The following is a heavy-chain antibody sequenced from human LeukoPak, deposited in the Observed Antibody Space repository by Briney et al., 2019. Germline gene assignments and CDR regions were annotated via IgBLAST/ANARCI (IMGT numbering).Heavy chain of an antibody. CDR1: GFTFSSYS. CDR3: ARDLGGYSYGSHFDY. V-gene: IGHV3-21*01. Sequence: GGSLRLSCAASGFTFSSYSMNWVRQAPGKGLEWVSLITTSSSYIYYADSVKGRFTISRDNAKNSLYLQMNSLRAEDTAVYYCARDLGGYSYGSHFDYWGQGTLVTVSS. D-gene: IGHD5-18*01. J-gene: IGHJ4*02. CDR2: ITTSSSYI.